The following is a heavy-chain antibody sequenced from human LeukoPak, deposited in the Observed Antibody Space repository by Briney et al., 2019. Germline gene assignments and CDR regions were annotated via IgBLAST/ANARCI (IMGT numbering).Heavy chain of an antibody. V-gene: IGHV3-11*01. Sequence: GGSLRLSCTASGFTFSDYYSSWIRQAPGKGLEGFSHISSSGGTIYYAYSVQGRFTIYRDNGKNSLYLQMNSLRAEDTAVYFCARALTFYDSSGYYDYWGQGTLVTVSS. CDR3: ARALTFYDSSGYYDY. J-gene: IGHJ4*02. D-gene: IGHD3-22*01. CDR2: ISSSGGTI. CDR1: GFTFSDYY.